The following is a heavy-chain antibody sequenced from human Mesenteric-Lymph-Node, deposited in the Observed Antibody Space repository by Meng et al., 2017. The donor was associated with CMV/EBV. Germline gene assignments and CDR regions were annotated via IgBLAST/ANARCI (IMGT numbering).Heavy chain of an antibody. J-gene: IGHJ2*01. Sequence: GESLKISCAASGFTFSTYGMHWVRQAPGKGLEWVANINQDESEKYYVGSVKGRFTISRDNAKNSLYLQMNSLRAEDAAVYYCARRPLGYCSTMSCQPFWYFDLWGRDTLVTVSS. CDR1: GFTFSTYG. V-gene: IGHV3-7*01. CDR3: ARRPLGYCSTMSCQPFWYFDL. CDR2: INQDESEK. D-gene: IGHD2-2*01.